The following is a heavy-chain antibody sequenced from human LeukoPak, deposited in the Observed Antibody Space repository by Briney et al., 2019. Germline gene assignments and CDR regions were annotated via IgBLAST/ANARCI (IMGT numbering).Heavy chain of an antibody. CDR1: GGSISSYY. D-gene: IGHD6-19*01. CDR3: WYSGGWYRRTNHYFDY. V-gene: IGHV4-59*08. J-gene: IGHJ4*02. CDR2: IYYSGST. Sequence: PSETLSLTCTVSGGSISSYYWSWIRQPPGKGLEWIGYIYYSGSTNYNPSLKSRVTISVDTSKNQFSLKLSSVTAADTAVYYCWYSGGWYRRTNHYFDYWGQGTLVTVSS.